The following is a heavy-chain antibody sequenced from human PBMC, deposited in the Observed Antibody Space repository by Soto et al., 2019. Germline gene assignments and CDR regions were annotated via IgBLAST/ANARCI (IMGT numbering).Heavy chain of an antibody. CDR3: VRLMSTDTTGYFDY. D-gene: IGHD1-1*01. J-gene: IGHJ4*02. V-gene: IGHV2-5*01. CDR1: GFSLTTPGLG. CDR2: VYWHDDK. Sequence: QITLKHSGPTLVKPTQTLTLTCTVSGFSLTTPGLGVGWIRQPPGKALEWLTLVYWHDDKRYSSSLRDRLTIARDTSNNQVLLSMTNMDPEDSATYYCVRLMSTDTTGYFDYWGQGILVTVSS.